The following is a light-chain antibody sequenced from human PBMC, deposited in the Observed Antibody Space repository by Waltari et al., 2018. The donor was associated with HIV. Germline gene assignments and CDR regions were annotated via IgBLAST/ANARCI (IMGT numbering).Light chain of an antibody. CDR1: PNISSY. J-gene: IGKJ4*02. CDR2: DAS. V-gene: IGKV3-11*01. CDR3: QQRNNLPPL. Sequence: EIVLTHSPATLSLSQAERATLSCRASPNISSYLAWYQQKPGQAPRLLIYDASNRATGVPARFSGSGSGTDFTLTISSLEPGDFAGYYCQQRNNLPPLFGGGTKVEIK.